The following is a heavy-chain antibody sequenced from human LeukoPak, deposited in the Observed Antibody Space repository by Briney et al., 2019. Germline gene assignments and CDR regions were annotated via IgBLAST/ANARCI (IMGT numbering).Heavy chain of an antibody. D-gene: IGHD3-3*01. CDR3: ARHVTRAIFGVLYYYGMDV. CDR2: INHSGST. Sequence: SETLSLTCAVYGGSFSGYYWSWIRQPPGKGLEWIGEINHSGSTNYNPSLKSRVTISVDTSKNQFSLKLSSVTAADTAVYYCARHVTRAIFGVLYYYGMDVWGQGTTVTVSS. CDR1: GGSFSGYY. V-gene: IGHV4-34*01. J-gene: IGHJ6*02.